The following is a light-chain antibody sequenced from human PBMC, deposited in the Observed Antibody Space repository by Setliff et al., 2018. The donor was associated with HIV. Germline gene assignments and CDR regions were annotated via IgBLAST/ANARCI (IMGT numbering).Light chain of an antibody. J-gene: IGLJ1*01. CDR2: DVT. Sequence: QSVLTQPASVPGSPGQSITISCTGTSSDVGGYNYVSWYQQHPGKAPKLMIYDVTKRPSGVSNRFSGSKSGNTASLTISGLQAEDEADYYCCSYAGSSTPYVFGTGTKVTV. V-gene: IGLV2-23*02. CDR1: SSDVGGYNY. CDR3: CSYAGSSTPYV.